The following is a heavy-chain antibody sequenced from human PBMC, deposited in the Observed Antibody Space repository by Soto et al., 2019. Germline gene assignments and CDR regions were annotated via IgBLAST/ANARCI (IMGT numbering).Heavy chain of an antibody. CDR3: ARGQEVGDHFFES. V-gene: IGHV3-13*01. J-gene: IGHJ4*02. CDR2: IGTAGDT. Sequence: PGWSLRLSCEASGFTFSGFDMHLVRQPTGKGLEWVSTIGTAGDTYYAVSVKGRFTISRDNAKNSLSLQMNSLRAGDTAVYFCARGQEVGDHFFESWGQGTQVTVSS. D-gene: IGHD2-21*01. CDR1: GFTFSGFD.